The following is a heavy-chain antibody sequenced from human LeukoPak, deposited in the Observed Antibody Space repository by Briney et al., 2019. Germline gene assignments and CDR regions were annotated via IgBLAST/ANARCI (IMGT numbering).Heavy chain of an antibody. V-gene: IGHV4-61*02. Sequence: PSETLSLTCTVSGGSISSGSYYWSWIRQPAGKGLEWIGRIYTSGSTHYNPSLKSRVTISVDPSKNQFSLKLSSVTAADTAVYCCAREFGYAVTSLDYWGQGTLVTVSS. CDR3: AREFGYAVTSLDY. CDR1: GGSISSGSYY. D-gene: IGHD4-17*01. J-gene: IGHJ4*02. CDR2: IYTSGST.